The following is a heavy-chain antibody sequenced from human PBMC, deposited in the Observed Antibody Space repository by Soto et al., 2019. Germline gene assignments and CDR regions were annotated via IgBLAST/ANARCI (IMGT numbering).Heavy chain of an antibody. V-gene: IGHV3-49*05. D-gene: IGHD6-19*01. CDR3: TSKVQGPVAGETPTDY. J-gene: IGHJ4*02. CDR2: IRSKAYGGTT. Sequence: NPGGSLRLSCTASGFTFGGYAMSWFRQAPGKGLEWVGFIRSKAYGGTTEYAASVKGRFTISRDDSKSIAYLQMNSLKTEDTAVYYCTSKVQGPVAGETPTDYWGQGTLVTVSS. CDR1: GFTFGGYA.